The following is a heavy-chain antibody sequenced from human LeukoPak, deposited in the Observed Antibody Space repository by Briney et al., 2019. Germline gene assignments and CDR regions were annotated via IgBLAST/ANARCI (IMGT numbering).Heavy chain of an antibody. CDR3: ARLGPHSTFDP. Sequence: PSETLSLTCTVSGGSISSYYWSWIRQPPGKGLEWIGYIYYSGSTNYNPSLKSRVTISVDTSKNQFSPKLSSVTAADTAVYYCARLGPHSTFDPWGQGTLVTVSS. J-gene: IGHJ5*02. CDR1: GGSISSYY. CDR2: IYYSGST. V-gene: IGHV4-59*08.